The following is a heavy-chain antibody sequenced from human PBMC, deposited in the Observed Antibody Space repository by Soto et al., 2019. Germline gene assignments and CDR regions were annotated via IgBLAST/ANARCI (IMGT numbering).Heavy chain of an antibody. D-gene: IGHD7-27*01. Sequence: EVQLLESGGGLVQPGGSLRLSCAASGFTFSSYAMSWVRQAPGKGLEWVSAISGSAGSTYYADSVKCRFTISRDNSKSSLYLQMNSLRVEGTAVYYCAKGLTGAPYYAMDVWGQGTTVTVSS. CDR3: AKGLTGAPYYAMDV. CDR1: GFTFSSYA. V-gene: IGHV3-23*01. CDR2: ISGSAGST. J-gene: IGHJ6*02.